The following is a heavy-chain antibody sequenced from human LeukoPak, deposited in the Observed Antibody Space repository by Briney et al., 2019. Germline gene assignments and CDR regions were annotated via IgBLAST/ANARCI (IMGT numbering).Heavy chain of an antibody. CDR3: ARGYWGSYYFDY. D-gene: IGHD7-27*01. V-gene: IGHV4-59*01. J-gene: IGHJ4*02. CDR2: IYYSGST. CDR1: GGSISSYY. Sequence: PSETLSLTCTVSGGSISSYYWSWIRQPPGKGLEWIGYIYYSGSTNYNPSLKSRVTISVDTSKNQFSLKLSSVTAADTAVYYCARGYWGSYYFDYWGQGTLVTVSS.